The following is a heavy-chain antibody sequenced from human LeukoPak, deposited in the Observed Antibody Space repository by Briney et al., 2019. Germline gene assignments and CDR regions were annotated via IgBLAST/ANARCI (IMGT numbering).Heavy chain of an antibody. CDR3: ARDREVYGSGSYYSHLDY. V-gene: IGHV4-61*02. CDR1: GGSISSGSYY. D-gene: IGHD3-10*01. J-gene: IGHJ4*02. CDR2: IYTSGST. Sequence: SETLSLTCTVSGGSISSGSYYWSWIRQPAGKGLEWIGRIYTSGSTNYNPSLKSQVTISIDTSKNQFSLKLSSVTAADTAVYYCARDREVYGSGSYYSHLDYWGQGTLVTVSS.